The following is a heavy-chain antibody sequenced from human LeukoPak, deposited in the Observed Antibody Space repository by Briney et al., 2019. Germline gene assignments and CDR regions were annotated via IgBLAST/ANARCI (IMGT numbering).Heavy chain of an antibody. V-gene: IGHV1-69*05. Sequence: ASVKVSCKASGDTFSSYAISWVRQAPGQGLEWMGGINPIFGTANYAQKFQGRVTITTDESTSTAYMELSSLRSEDTAVYYCARGSQWELPNYYYYMDVWGKGTTVTVSS. J-gene: IGHJ6*03. CDR1: GDTFSSYA. CDR3: ARGSQWELPNYYYYMDV. D-gene: IGHD1-26*01. CDR2: INPIFGTA.